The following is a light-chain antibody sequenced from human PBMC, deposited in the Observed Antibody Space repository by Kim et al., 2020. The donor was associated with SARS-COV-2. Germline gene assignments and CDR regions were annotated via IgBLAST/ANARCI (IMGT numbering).Light chain of an antibody. CDR1: TANIGAGYG. CDR2: GNS. J-gene: IGLJ2*01. Sequence: RVTISCSGRTANIGAGYGVHWYQQLPGTAPKLLIYGNSSRPSGVPDRFSGSKSGTSASLAITGLQAEDEADYYCQSYDSSLSGSVFGGGTQLTVL. V-gene: IGLV1-40*01. CDR3: QSYDSSLSGSV.